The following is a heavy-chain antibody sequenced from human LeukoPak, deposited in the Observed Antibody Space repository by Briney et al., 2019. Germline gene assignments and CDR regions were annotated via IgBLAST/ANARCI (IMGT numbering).Heavy chain of an antibody. V-gene: IGHV4-34*01. CDR2: INHSGST. D-gene: IGHD2-2*01. J-gene: IGHJ4*02. CDR3: ARDPLGYCSSTSCPPDY. Sequence: SETLSLTCAVYGGSFSGYYWSWIRQPPGKGLEWIGEINHSGSTNYNPSLKSRVTISVDTSKNQFSLKLSSVTAADTAVYYCARDPLGYCSSTSCPPDYWGQGTLVTVSS. CDR1: GGSFSGYY.